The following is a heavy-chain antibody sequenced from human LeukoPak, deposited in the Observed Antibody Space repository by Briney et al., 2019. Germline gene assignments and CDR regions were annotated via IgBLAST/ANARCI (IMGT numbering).Heavy chain of an antibody. V-gene: IGHV4-4*02. CDR3: ARESGYCSSTSCYRGDDAFDI. CDR1: GGSISSSNW. CDR2: IYHSGST. Sequence: PSGTLSLTCAVSGGSISSSNWWSWVRQPPGKGLEWIGEIYHSGSTNYNPSLKSRVTISVDKSKNQFSLKLSSVTAADTAVYYCARESGYCSSTSCYRGDDAFDIWGQGTMVTVSS. D-gene: IGHD2-2*02. J-gene: IGHJ3*02.